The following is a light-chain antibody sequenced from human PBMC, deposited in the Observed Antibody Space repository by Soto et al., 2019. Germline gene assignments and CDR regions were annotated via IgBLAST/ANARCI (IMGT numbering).Light chain of an antibody. Sequence: DIQMTQSPSSLSASVGDRVTITCRASQGISSHLNWYQQKPGKAPNLLISATSSLQRGVPSRFSGGVSGTDFILTITSLQTEDFATYYCQQSYSFPLTFGGGTKVEIK. J-gene: IGKJ4*01. CDR1: QGISSH. CDR2: ATS. V-gene: IGKV1-39*01. CDR3: QQSYSFPLT.